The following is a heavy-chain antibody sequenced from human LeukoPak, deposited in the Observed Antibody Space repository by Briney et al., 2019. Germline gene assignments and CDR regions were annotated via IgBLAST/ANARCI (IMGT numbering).Heavy chain of an antibody. CDR1: GFTFDDYA. Sequence: PGGSLRLSCAASGFTFDDYAMHWVRQAPGKGLEWVSLISGDGGSTYYADSVKGRFTISRDNSKNSLYLQMNSLRTEDTALYYCAKDYYDSSGYMVHFGYWGQGTLVTVSS. J-gene: IGHJ4*02. V-gene: IGHV3-43*02. CDR2: ISGDGGST. CDR3: AKDYYDSSGYMVHFGY. D-gene: IGHD3-22*01.